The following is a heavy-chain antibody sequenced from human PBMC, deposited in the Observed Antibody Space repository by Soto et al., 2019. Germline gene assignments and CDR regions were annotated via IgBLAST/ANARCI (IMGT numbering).Heavy chain of an antibody. CDR2: IGSAGDT. CDR1: GFTFSSYD. Sequence: GSLRLSCAASGFTFSSYDMHWVRQVTGKGLEWVSAIGSAGDTYYPGSVKGRFTISREDAKNSLYLQMNNLRAGDTAVYYCARAGYYKDYGMDVWGQGTTVTVSS. D-gene: IGHD3-10*01. J-gene: IGHJ6*02. V-gene: IGHV3-13*01. CDR3: ARAGYYKDYGMDV.